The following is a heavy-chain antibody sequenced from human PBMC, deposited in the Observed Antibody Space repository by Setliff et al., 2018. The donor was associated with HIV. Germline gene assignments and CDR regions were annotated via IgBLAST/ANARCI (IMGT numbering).Heavy chain of an antibody. CDR3: ARGRGVFDL. V-gene: IGHV3-7*01. CDR1: GFNFNTYW. CDR2: IKQDESEK. D-gene: IGHD2-8*01. Sequence: PGGSLRLSCSPSGFNFNTYWMTWVRQFPGKGLEWVANIKQDESEKYYVDSVEGRFTISRDNSKYLVYLQMANLGVEDTAVYFCARGRGVFDLWGRGTLVTVSS. J-gene: IGHJ2*01.